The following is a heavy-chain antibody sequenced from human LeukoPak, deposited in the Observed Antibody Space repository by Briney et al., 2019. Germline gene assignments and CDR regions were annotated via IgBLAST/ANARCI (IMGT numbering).Heavy chain of an antibody. Sequence: GGSLRLSCAVSGFTFSTYWMSWVRQAPGKGLEWVANIKQDGSEKYYVDSVKGRFTISRDNAQNSLYLQMNSLRAEDTAVYYCAKDNPLPLWGQGTLVSVSS. CDR2: IKQDGSEK. CDR3: AKDNPLPL. D-gene: IGHD1-14*01. V-gene: IGHV3-7*04. J-gene: IGHJ4*02. CDR1: GFTFSTYW.